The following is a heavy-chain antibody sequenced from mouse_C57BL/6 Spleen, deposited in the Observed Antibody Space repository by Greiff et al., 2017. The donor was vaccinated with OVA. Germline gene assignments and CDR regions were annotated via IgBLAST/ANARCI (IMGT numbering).Heavy chain of an antibody. V-gene: IGHV1-15*01. Sequence: QVQLQQPGAELVRPGASVTLSCKASGYTFTDYEMHWVKQTPVHGLEWIGAIDPETGGTAYNQKFKGKAILTADKSSSTAYMELRSLTSEDSAVYYCTRLYGSSYYFDYWGQGTTLTVSS. CDR3: TRLYGSSYYFDY. CDR1: GYTFTDYE. D-gene: IGHD1-1*01. CDR2: IDPETGGT. J-gene: IGHJ2*01.